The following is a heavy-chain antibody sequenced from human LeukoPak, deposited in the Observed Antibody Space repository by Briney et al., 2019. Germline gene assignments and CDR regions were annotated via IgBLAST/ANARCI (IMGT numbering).Heavy chain of an antibody. CDR3: ARDYSLWSGSNFDY. V-gene: IGHV4-61*02. CDR2: IYTSGST. J-gene: IGHJ4*02. D-gene: IGHD3-3*01. CDR1: GGSISSGSYY. Sequence: TLSLTCTVSGGSISSGSYYWSWIRQPAGKGLEWIGRIYTSGSTNYNPSLKSRVTISVDTSKYQFSLKLSSVIAADTAVYYCARDYSLWSGSNFDYWGQGTLVTVSS.